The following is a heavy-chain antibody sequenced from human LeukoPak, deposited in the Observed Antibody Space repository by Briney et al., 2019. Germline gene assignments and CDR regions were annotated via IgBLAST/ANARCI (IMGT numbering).Heavy chain of an antibody. D-gene: IGHD4-17*01. CDR3: VNDPRLDH. V-gene: IGHV3-15*01. Sequence: GGSLRPSCAASGFTFSNAWMSWVRQVPGKGGEWLGRIKRKTDGSTKDYDATVQGRFTITREDARNRQYLQMNSLKFKDTGVYCTVNDPRLDHCGQGTLVTVSS. CDR1: GFTFSNAW. J-gene: IGHJ4*02. CDR2: IKRKTDGSTK.